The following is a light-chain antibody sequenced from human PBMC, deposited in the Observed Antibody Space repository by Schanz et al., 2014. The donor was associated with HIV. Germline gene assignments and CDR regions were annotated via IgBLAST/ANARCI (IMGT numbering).Light chain of an antibody. Sequence: DIVLTQSPATLSVSPGETVTLSCRASQSISNNVAWYQQNPGQAPRLLIYGASRRATGIPDRFSGSGSETAFTLTISSLQSEDFALYYCQQYNDWPLTFGGGTKVEIK. J-gene: IGKJ4*01. CDR3: QQYNDWPLT. V-gene: IGKV3D-15*01. CDR2: GAS. CDR1: QSISNN.